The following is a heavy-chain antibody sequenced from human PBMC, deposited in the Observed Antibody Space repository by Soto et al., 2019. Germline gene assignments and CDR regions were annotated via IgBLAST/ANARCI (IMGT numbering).Heavy chain of an antibody. CDR1: GFTFSSYW. D-gene: IGHD1-7*01. CDR3: AKDMNSVPEY. V-gene: IGHV3-74*01. CDR2: IKTDGSIT. J-gene: IGHJ4*02. Sequence: GESLKISCAASGFTFSSYWMYWVRQAPGKGLVWVSRIKTDGSITSYADSVKGRFTVSRDNARDMLYLQMNSLRAEDTAVYYCAKDMNSVPEYWGQGTLVTVSS.